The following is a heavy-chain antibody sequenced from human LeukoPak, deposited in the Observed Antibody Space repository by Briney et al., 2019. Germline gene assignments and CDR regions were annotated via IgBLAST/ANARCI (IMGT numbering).Heavy chain of an antibody. CDR3: ARAHSSSWYMDY. Sequence: SETLSLTCSVSGGSISSYYWSWIRQPPGKGLEWIGYIYYSGSTNYNPSLKSRVTISVDTSENQLYLKLSSVTAADTAVYYCARAHSSSWYMDYWGQGTLVTVSS. CDR2: IYYSGST. CDR1: GGSISSYY. J-gene: IGHJ4*02. D-gene: IGHD6-13*01. V-gene: IGHV4-59*01.